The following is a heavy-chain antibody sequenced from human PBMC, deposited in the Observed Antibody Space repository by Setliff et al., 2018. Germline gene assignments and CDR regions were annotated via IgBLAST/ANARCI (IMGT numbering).Heavy chain of an antibody. D-gene: IGHD5-12*01. CDR1: GFNFGSYW. J-gene: IGHJ4*02. V-gene: IGHV3-74*01. Sequence: PGGSLRLSCTASGFNFGSYWMHWVRQAPGKGLVWVSRMNSDGSTKNYADAVKGRFTVSRDNDRSTMYLQMNSLRPEDTGIYYCAKEVMGLHLSGLDYWGQGNLVTVSS. CDR3: AKEVMGLHLSGLDY. CDR2: MNSDGSTK.